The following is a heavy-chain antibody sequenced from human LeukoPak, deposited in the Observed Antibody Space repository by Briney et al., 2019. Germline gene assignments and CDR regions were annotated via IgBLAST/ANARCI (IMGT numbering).Heavy chain of an antibody. CDR3: ARERHDYGAYYMDV. V-gene: IGHV4-39*07. D-gene: IGHD4-17*01. CDR1: GGSISSSSYY. CDR2: IYYSGST. Sequence: SETLSLTCTVSGGSISSSSYYWGWIRQPPGKGLEWIGSIYYSGSTYYNLSLKSRVTISVDTSKNQFSLKLSSVTAADTAVYYCARERHDYGAYYMDVWGKGTTVTVSS. J-gene: IGHJ6*03.